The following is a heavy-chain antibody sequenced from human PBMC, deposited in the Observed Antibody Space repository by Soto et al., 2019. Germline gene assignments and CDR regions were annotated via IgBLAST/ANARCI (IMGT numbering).Heavy chain of an antibody. D-gene: IGHD1-26*01. CDR1: GFTFDDYA. J-gene: IGHJ4*02. CDR2: ISWNSGKI. Sequence: EVQLVESGGGLVQPGRSLRLSCAASGFTFDDYAMHWVRQAPGKGLEWVSGISWNSGKIGYADSVKGRFTISRDNANNSLYLHMNSLIPEVTAFYYCAKEIVGAINYWGQGTLVTVSS. CDR3: AKEIVGAINY. V-gene: IGHV3-9*01.